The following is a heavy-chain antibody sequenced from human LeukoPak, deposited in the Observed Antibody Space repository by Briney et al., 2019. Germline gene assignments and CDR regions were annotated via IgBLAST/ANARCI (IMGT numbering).Heavy chain of an antibody. V-gene: IGHV4-59*01. CDR3: ARDRGWYLYYYYYGMDV. CDR2: IYYSGST. J-gene: IGHJ6*02. CDR1: GGSISSYY. Sequence: PSETLSLTCTVSGGSISSYYWSWIRQPPGKGLEWIGYIYYSGSTNYNPSLKSRVTISVDTSKNQFSLKLSSVTAAGTAVYYCARDRGWYLYYYYYGMDVWGQGTTVTVSS. D-gene: IGHD6-19*01.